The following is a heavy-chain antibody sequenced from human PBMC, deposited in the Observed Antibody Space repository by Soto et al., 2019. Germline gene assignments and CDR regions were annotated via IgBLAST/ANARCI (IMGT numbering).Heavy chain of an antibody. Sequence: QVQLQESGPGLVKPSETLSLTCTVSGGSISSYYWSWIRQPPGKGLEWIGYIYYSGSTNYNPSLKSRVTISVDTSKNQFSLKLSSVTAADTAVYYCPRQNYDYVWGSYRYTVPRPFDYWGQGTLVTVSS. J-gene: IGHJ4*02. D-gene: IGHD3-16*02. CDR2: IYYSGST. CDR3: PRQNYDYVWGSYRYTVPRPFDY. V-gene: IGHV4-59*08. CDR1: GGSISSYY.